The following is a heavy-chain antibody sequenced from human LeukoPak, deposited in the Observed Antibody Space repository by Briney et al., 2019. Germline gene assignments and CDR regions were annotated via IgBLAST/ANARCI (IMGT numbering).Heavy chain of an antibody. V-gene: IGHV4-59*11. CDR2: IYNSGTT. Sequence: SETLSLTCTVSGGSISSQFWSWIRQPPGKGLEWIGNIYNSGTTNYNPSLESRVTISVDTSKNQLSLQLTSVTAADAAVYYCTKATQWLAFDYWGRGTLVTVSS. CDR1: GGSISSQF. J-gene: IGHJ4*02. D-gene: IGHD6-19*01. CDR3: TKATQWLAFDY.